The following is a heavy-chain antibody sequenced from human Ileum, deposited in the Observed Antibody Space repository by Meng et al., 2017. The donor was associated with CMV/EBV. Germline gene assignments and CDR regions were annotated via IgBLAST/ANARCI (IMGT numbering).Heavy chain of an antibody. D-gene: IGHD6-19*01. CDR3: AKEYSSGLYYFDY. V-gene: IGHV3-30*02. CDR1: GFTFSGYG. Sequence: QVQLGESGGGVVEPGGSLGLSCAASGFTFSGYGMHWVRQAPDQGLEWMAFIRYDGTNKDYADSVKGRFTISRDNSKNTLYLQMNSLRAEDTAVYYCAKEYSSGLYYFDYWGQGTLVTVSS. J-gene: IGHJ4*02. CDR2: IRYDGTNK.